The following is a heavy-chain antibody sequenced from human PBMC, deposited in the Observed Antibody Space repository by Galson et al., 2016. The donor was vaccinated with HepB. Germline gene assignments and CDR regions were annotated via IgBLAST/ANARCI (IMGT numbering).Heavy chain of an antibody. CDR3: AKVFVVGTADAYDI. J-gene: IGHJ3*02. Sequence: SLRLSCAASGFTFSSDAMSWVRQAPGKGLEWASVISGSGGTTYYADSVRGRFIISRDNSKNTLYVQMNSLTAEDTAIYYCAKVFVVGTADAYDIWGQGTMVIVSS. CDR1: GFTFSSDA. V-gene: IGHV3-23*01. D-gene: IGHD5-12*01. CDR2: ISGSGGTT.